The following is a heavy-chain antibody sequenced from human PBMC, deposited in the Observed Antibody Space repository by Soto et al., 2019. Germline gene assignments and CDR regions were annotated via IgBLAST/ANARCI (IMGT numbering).Heavy chain of an antibody. D-gene: IGHD3-9*01. Sequence: QVQLVQSGAEVKKPGASVKVSCKASGYTFTSYDINWVRQATGQGLEWMGWMNPNSGNTGYAQKFQGRVTMTRNTPISTAYMELSSLRSEDTAVYYCARRDIVLRYFDWINWFDPWGQGTLVTVSS. V-gene: IGHV1-8*01. CDR3: ARRDIVLRYFDWINWFDP. J-gene: IGHJ5*02. CDR1: GYTFTSYD. CDR2: MNPNSGNT.